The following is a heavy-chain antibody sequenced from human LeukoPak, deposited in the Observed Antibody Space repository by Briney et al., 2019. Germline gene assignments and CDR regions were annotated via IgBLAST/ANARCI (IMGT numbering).Heavy chain of an antibody. CDR3: AREDKYYYMDV. Sequence: GGSLRLSCAASGLTFSDYYMSWIRQAPGKGLEWVSYISSSGSTIYYADSVKGRFTISRDNAKNSLYLRMNSLRAEDTAVYSCAREDKYYYMDVWGKGTTVTVSS. CDR2: ISSSGSTI. V-gene: IGHV3-11*01. CDR1: GLTFSDYY. J-gene: IGHJ6*03.